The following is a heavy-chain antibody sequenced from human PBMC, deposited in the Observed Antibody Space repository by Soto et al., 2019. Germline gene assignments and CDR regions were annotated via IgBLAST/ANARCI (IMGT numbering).Heavy chain of an antibody. CDR3: GTDQWGGAFDL. D-gene: IGHD3-10*01. Sequence: PGGSLRLSCATSDFTISPYWMTWVRQTPGQGLEFVANIKEDGSVTNYVDSVKGRFTISRDNAKNSLYLQMNSLRAEDTAVYYCGTDQWGGAFDLWGRGTTVTVSS. J-gene: IGHJ3*01. CDR1: DFTISPYW. V-gene: IGHV3-7*01. CDR2: IKEDGSVT.